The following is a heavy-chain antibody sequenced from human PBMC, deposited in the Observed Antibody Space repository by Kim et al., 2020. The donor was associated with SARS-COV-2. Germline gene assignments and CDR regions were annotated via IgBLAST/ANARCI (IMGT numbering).Heavy chain of an antibody. V-gene: IGHV1-46*01. J-gene: IGHJ6*02. D-gene: IGHD2-2*01. CDR2: INPSGGST. CDR1: GYTFTSYY. CDR3: AREWRYIVVVPAALDYYGMDV. Sequence: ASVKVSCKASGYTFTSYYMHWVRQAPGQGLEWMGIINPSGGSTSYAQKFQGRVTMTRDTSTSTVYMELSSLRSEDTAVYYCAREWRYIVVVPAALDYYGMDVWGHGTTVTVSS.